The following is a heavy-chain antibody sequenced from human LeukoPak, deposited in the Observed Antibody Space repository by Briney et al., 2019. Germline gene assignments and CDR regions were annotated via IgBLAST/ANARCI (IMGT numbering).Heavy chain of an antibody. D-gene: IGHD3-22*01. Sequence: GGSLRLSCAGSGFSFSFPFNYHAMSWVRQAPGKGLEWVSGISGSGDSTYYADSVKGRLTISRDNSKNTLYLQMNSLRAEDTAAYYCAQDRTTMIVDAFDIWGQGTMVTASS. CDR1: GFSFSFPFNYHA. CDR2: ISGSGDST. CDR3: AQDRTTMIVDAFDI. V-gene: IGHV3-23*01. J-gene: IGHJ3*02.